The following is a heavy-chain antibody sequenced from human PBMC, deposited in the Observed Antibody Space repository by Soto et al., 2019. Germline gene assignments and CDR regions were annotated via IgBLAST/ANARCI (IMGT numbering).Heavy chain of an antibody. CDR2: MFPGGTT. J-gene: IGHJ4*02. Sequence: ETLSLTCTVSGDPITSYFWSWIRQPAGKGLEWIGHMFPGGTTSHNTSLKSRVSMSIDTSKNQFSLTLTSVTAADTAGYYCARTLSGFTYGSRQFYFDYWGQGTLVTVSS. V-gene: IGHV4-4*07. D-gene: IGHD3-10*01. CDR3: ARTLSGFTYGSRQFYFDY. CDR1: GDPITSYF.